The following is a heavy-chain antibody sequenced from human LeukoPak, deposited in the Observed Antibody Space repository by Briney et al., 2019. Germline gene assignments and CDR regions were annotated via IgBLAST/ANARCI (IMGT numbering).Heavy chain of an antibody. CDR3: ARYESSAYGIDV. V-gene: IGHV4-59*08. Sequence: PSETLSLTCTVSGGSISSYYWSWIRQPPGKGLEWIGYIYYSGSTNYNPSLKSRVTISVDTSKNQFSLKVSSVAAADTAVYYCARYESSAYGIDVWGRGTLVTVSS. J-gene: IGHJ2*01. CDR1: GGSISSYY. CDR2: IYYSGST. D-gene: IGHD3-22*01.